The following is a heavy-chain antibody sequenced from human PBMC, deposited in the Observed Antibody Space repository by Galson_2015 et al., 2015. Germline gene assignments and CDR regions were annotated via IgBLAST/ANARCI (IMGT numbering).Heavy chain of an antibody. Sequence: SVKVSCKASGYTFTSYDINWVRQATGQGLEWMGWMNPNSGNTGYAQKFQGRVTMTRNTSISTAYMELSSLRSEDTAVYYCARGRLEERNYYDSSGYSDYWGQGTLVTVSS. CDR1: GYTFTSYD. CDR3: ARGRLEERNYYDSSGYSDY. V-gene: IGHV1-8*01. D-gene: IGHD3-22*01. J-gene: IGHJ4*02. CDR2: MNPNSGNT.